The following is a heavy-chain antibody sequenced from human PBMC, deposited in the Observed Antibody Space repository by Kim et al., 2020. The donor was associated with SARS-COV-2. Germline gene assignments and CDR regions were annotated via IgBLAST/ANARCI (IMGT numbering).Heavy chain of an antibody. CDR3: ARGRGGYGALFDY. Sequence: GGSLRLSCAASGFIISSYWMSWVRQAPGKGLEWVAKIKQDGSEINYVDSVKGRFTISRDSAKNSLYLQMSSLRVEDTAVYYCARGRGGYGALFDYWGQGTLVTVSS. J-gene: IGHJ4*02. CDR2: IKQDGSEI. CDR1: GFIISSYW. D-gene: IGHD5-18*01. V-gene: IGHV3-7*01.